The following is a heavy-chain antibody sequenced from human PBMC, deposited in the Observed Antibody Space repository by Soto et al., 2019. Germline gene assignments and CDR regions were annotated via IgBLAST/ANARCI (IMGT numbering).Heavy chain of an antibody. Sequence: PGGSLRLSCAASGFTFSSYAMSWVRQAPGKGLEWVSGISGSGGSTYYADSVRGRFTISRDNSKNTLYLQVNSLRAEDTAVYYCAKDLYGNYYYGMDVWGQGTTVTVSS. CDR3: AKDLYGNYYYGMDV. V-gene: IGHV3-23*01. J-gene: IGHJ6*02. CDR1: GFTFSSYA. D-gene: IGHD4-17*01. CDR2: ISGSGGST.